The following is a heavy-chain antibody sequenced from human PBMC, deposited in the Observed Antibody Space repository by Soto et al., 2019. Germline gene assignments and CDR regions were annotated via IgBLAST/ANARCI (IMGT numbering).Heavy chain of an antibody. CDR3: ARAPYDSSGYYGAFDI. CDR1: GFSLSTSGMC. J-gene: IGHJ3*02. D-gene: IGHD3-22*01. CDR2: IDWDDDK. V-gene: IGHV2-70*01. Sequence: SGPTLVNPXQTLTLTCTFSGFSLSTSGMCVSWIRQPPGKALEWLALIDWDDDKYYSTSLKTRLTISKDTSKNQVVLTMTNMDPVDTATYYRARAPYDSSGYYGAFDIWGQGTMVTVSS.